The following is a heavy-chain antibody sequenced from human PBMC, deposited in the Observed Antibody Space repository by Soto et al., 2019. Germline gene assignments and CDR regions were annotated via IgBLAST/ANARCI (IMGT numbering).Heavy chain of an antibody. J-gene: IGHJ5*02. D-gene: IGHD2-2*01. Sequence: ASVKVSCKASGYTFTSYYMHWVRQAPGQGLEWMGIINPSGGSTSYAQKFQGRVTMTRDTPTSTVYMELSSLRSEDTAVYYCARGGIVVVPAATLNWFDPWGQGTLVTVSS. CDR1: GYTFTSYY. CDR3: ARGGIVVVPAATLNWFDP. V-gene: IGHV1-46*01. CDR2: INPSGGST.